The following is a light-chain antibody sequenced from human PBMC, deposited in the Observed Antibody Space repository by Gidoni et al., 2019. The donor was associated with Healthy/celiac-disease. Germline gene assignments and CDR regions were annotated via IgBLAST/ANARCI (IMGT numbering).Light chain of an antibody. V-gene: IGKV3-20*01. CDR1: QSVSSSY. J-gene: IGKJ2*04. CDR2: GAS. CDR3: QQYGSSPPCS. Sequence: ILWTQSPGTLSLSPGERATLSCRASQSVSSSYFAWYQQTPGQAPRLLIYGASSRATGIPDRFSGSWSGTYFTLIISRLAPEDFAVYCCQQYGSSPPCSFGQGTKLEIK.